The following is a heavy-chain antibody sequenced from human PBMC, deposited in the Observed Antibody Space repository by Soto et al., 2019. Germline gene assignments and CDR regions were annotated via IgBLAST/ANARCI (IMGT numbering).Heavy chain of an antibody. CDR1: GFTFSSYG. D-gene: IGHD3-3*01. CDR2: IWYDGNNK. J-gene: IGHJ4*02. CDR3: ARGLNAFLDY. V-gene: IGHV3-33*01. Sequence: HPGGSLRLSCAASGFTFSSYGMHWVRQAPGKGLEWVAVIWYDGNNKYYADSVKGRFTISRDNSNNTLYVQMTSLRAEDTAVCYYARGLNAFLDYWGQATLVTVSS.